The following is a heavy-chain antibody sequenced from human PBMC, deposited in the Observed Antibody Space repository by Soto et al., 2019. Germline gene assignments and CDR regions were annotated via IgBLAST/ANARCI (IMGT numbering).Heavy chain of an antibody. CDR1: GFTFDDYA. Sequence: GGSLRLSCAASGFTFDDYAMHWVRQATGKGLEWVSGISWNSGSIGYADSVKGRFTISRDNAKNSLYLQMNSLRAEDTALYYCAKDTGAYYDILPGYWPHDAFDIWGEGTMVTVSS. D-gene: IGHD3-9*01. CDR3: AKDTGAYYDILPGYWPHDAFDI. J-gene: IGHJ3*02. CDR2: ISWNSGSI. V-gene: IGHV3-9*01.